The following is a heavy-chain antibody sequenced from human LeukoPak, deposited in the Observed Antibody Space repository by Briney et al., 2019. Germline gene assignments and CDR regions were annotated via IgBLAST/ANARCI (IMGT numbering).Heavy chain of an antibody. V-gene: IGHV4-34*01. J-gene: IGHJ4*02. CDR1: GGSFSVYY. CDR3: ARHQDDSSGYYPFGY. D-gene: IGHD3-22*01. Sequence: SETLSLTCAVYGGSFSVYYWSWIRQPPGKGLEWIGEINHSGNTNYNPSLKSRVTISVDTSKNQFSLKLSSVTAADTAVYYCARHQDDSSGYYPFGYWGQGTLVTVSS. CDR2: INHSGNT.